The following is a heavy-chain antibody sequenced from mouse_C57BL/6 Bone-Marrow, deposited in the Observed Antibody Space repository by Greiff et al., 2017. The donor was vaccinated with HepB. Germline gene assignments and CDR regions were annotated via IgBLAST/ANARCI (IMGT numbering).Heavy chain of an antibody. CDR2: ISDGGSYT. D-gene: IGHD2-3*01. Sequence: EVQLMESGGGLVKPGGSLKLSCAASGFTFSSYAMSWVRQTPEKRLEWVATISDGGSYTYYPDNVKGRFTISRDNAKNNLYLQMSHLKSEDTAMYYCARGGMVTNYYAMDYWGQGTSVTVSS. J-gene: IGHJ4*01. CDR3: ARGGMVTNYYAMDY. CDR1: GFTFSSYA. V-gene: IGHV5-4*01.